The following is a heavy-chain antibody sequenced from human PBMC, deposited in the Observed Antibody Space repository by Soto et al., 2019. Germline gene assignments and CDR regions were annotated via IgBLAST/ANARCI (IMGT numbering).Heavy chain of an antibody. J-gene: IGHJ4*02. V-gene: IGHV3-21*01. D-gene: IGHD2-15*01. CDR3: ARDLLGYCSGGSCYPFPY. CDR1: GFTFSSYA. Sequence: PGGSLRLSCAASGFTFSSYAMSWVRQAPGKGLEWVSSISSSSSYIYYADSVKGRFTISRDNAKNSLYLQMNSLRAEDTAVYYCARDLLGYCSGGSCYPFPYWGQGTLVTVSS. CDR2: ISSSSSYI.